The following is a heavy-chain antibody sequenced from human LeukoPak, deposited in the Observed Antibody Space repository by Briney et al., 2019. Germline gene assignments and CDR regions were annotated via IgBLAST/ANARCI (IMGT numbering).Heavy chain of an antibody. CDR2: ISTYSTYI. CDR3: GKEGGPYSDYYYMDV. D-gene: IGHD2-15*01. V-gene: IGHV3-21*01. J-gene: IGHJ6*03. CDR1: GFIFNSYD. Sequence: PGGSLRLSCAASGFIFNSYDMDWVRQAPGKGLEWVASISTYSTYIYYGDSVKGRFTISRDNANNSVSLQMNSLKVEDTAVYYWGKEGGPYSDYYYMDVWGKGATVAVSS.